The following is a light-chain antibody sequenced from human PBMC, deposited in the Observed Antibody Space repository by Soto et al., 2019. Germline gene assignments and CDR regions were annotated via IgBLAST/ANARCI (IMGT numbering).Light chain of an antibody. Sequence: DFQMTQSPASLSASVGDRVTITCRASQGISNYLAWYQQKPGKVPKLLIYAASTLQSGVPSRFSGSGSGTDFTLTISSLQPEDVATYYCQKYNSAPTWTFGQGTKVDIK. CDR1: QGISNY. V-gene: IGKV1-27*01. J-gene: IGKJ1*01. CDR3: QKYNSAPTWT. CDR2: AAS.